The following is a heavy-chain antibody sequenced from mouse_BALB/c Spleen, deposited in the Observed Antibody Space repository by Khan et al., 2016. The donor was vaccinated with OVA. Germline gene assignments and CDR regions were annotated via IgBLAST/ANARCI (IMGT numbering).Heavy chain of an antibody. V-gene: IGHV1S132*01. CDR1: GYTFTSYW. Sequence: QVRLQQSGAELVKPGASVKLSCKTSGYTFTSYWIQRVKQRPGQGLGWIGQIFPGTGTTYYNENFKGKATLTVDTSANTAYMQFSSLTSEDSAVYFCARGYFGNYEFVYWGQGTLVTVSP. CDR2: IFPGTGTT. D-gene: IGHD2-1*01. J-gene: IGHJ3*01. CDR3: ARGYFGNYEFVY.